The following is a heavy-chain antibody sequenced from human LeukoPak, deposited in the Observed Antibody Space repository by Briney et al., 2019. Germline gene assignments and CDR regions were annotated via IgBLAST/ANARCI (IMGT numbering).Heavy chain of an antibody. J-gene: IGHJ4*02. CDR2: ISSSSNYM. CDR1: GFTFSRNA. Sequence: GGSLRLSCAASGFTFSRNAMNWVRQAPGKGLEWVSFISSSSNYMSYADSVKGRFTISRDNAKNSLYLQMNSLRDEDTAVYYCARGPPDYGGTYSDYWGQGTLVTVSS. CDR3: ARGPPDYGGTYSDY. V-gene: IGHV3-21*01. D-gene: IGHD4-23*01.